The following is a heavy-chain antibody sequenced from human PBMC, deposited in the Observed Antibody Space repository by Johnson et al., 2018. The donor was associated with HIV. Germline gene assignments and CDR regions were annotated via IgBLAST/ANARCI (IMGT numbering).Heavy chain of an antibody. CDR2: WNRGSI. D-gene: IGHD6-6*01. J-gene: IGHJ3*02. Sequence: WNRGSIGYADFVKGRFTISRDNAKNSLYLQMNSLRAEDTALYYCAQVHSSASLNGAFDIGGQGTMVTVSS. V-gene: IGHV3-9*01. CDR3: AQVHSSASLNGAFDI.